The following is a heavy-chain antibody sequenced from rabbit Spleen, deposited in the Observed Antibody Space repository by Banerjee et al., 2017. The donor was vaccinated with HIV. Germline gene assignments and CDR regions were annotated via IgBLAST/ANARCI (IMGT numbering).Heavy chain of an antibody. CDR3: ARDSGSSFSSYGMDL. J-gene: IGHJ6*01. D-gene: IGHD8-1*01. CDR1: GVSFTNNYY. Sequence: QSLEESGGDLVKPGASLTLTCTASGVSFTNNYYMCWVRQAPGKGLEWIACIDSGGSGFTYFASWAKGRFTISKTSSTTVTLQMTSLTAADTATYFCARDSGSSFSSYGMDLWGPGPSSPS. CDR2: IDSGGSGFT. V-gene: IGHV1S40*01.